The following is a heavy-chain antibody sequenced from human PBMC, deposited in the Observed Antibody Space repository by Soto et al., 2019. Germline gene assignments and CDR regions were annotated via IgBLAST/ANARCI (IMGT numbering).Heavy chain of an antibody. CDR3: ARPLHYYDGSGYSAY. V-gene: IGHV3-30*03. Sequence: PGGSLRLSCAASGFTFSSYGMHWVRQAPGKGLEWVAVISYDGSNKYYADSVKGRFTISRDNSKNTLYLQMNSLRAEDTAVYYCARPLHYYDGSGYSAYWGQGT. CDR1: GFTFSSYG. J-gene: IGHJ4*02. CDR2: ISYDGSNK. D-gene: IGHD3-22*01.